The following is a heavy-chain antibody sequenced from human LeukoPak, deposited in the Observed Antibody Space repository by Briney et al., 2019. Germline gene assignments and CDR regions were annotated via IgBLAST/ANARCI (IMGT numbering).Heavy chain of an antibody. CDR1: GFTFSIYG. J-gene: IGHJ3*02. Sequence: GGSLRLSCAASGFTFSIYGMHWVRQAPGKGLEWVAVISYDGSNRYYADSVKGRFTISRDNSKSTLYLQMSSLRAEDTAVYYCARKDPRDAFDIWGQGTMVTVSS. CDR2: ISYDGSNR. V-gene: IGHV3-30*03. CDR3: ARKDPRDAFDI. D-gene: IGHD2-15*01.